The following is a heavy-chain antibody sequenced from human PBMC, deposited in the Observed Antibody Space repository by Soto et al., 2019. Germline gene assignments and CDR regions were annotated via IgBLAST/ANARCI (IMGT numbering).Heavy chain of an antibody. V-gene: IGHV4-30-2*01. CDR1: GGSISSGGYS. Sequence: SETLSLSCAVSGGSISSGGYSWSWIRQPPGKGLEWIGYIYHSGSTYYNPSLKSRVTTSVDRSKNQFSLKLRSVTAADTSLYFFSIADVYIVNVWDTWFDPWGQGTLVTVSS. J-gene: IGHJ5*02. CDR2: IYHSGST. D-gene: IGHD2-15*01. CDR3: SIADVYIVNVWDTWFDP.